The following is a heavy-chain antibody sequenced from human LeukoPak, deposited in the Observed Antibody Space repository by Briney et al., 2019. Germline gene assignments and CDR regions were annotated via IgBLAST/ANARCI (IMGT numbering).Heavy chain of an antibody. Sequence: PGGSLRLSCSASGFPFSRYAMHWGRQAPGKGLEYVSAISDSGGSTYYADSVKGRFTISRDNSKNTLYLQMSSLGAEDTAVYFCVRGYSFGPYGMDVWGQGTTVTVSS. J-gene: IGHJ6*02. CDR3: VRGYSFGPYGMDV. V-gene: IGHV3-64D*09. CDR1: GFPFSRYA. D-gene: IGHD2-15*01. CDR2: ISDSGGST.